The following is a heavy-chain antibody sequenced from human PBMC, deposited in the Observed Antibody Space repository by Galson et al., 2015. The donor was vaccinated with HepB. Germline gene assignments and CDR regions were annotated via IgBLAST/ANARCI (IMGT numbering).Heavy chain of an antibody. CDR2: ITGDSATT. Sequence: SLRLSCAASGFTFSNHAMSWVRQVPGKGPECVSAITGDSATTYYADSAKGRFVVSRDNSKNTLYLQLNSLRAEDTAVYYCGKDGEQVRVYDYRGQGTLVTVSS. CDR3: GKDGEQVRVYDY. V-gene: IGHV3-23*01. J-gene: IGHJ4*01. CDR1: GFTFSNHA. D-gene: IGHD1/OR15-1a*01.